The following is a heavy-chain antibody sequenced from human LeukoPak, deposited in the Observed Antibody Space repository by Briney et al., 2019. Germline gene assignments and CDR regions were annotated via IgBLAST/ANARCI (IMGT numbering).Heavy chain of an antibody. CDR1: GGSISSYY. V-gene: IGHV4-4*07. J-gene: IGHJ3*02. CDR3: ARDLGPYQLLPYDAFDI. Sequence: SETLSLTCTVSGGSISSYYWSWIRQPAGKGLEWIGRIYTSGSTNYNPSLKSRVTMSVDTSKNQFSLKLSSVTAADTAVYYCARDLGPYQLLPYDAFDIWGQGTMVTVSS. D-gene: IGHD2-2*01. CDR2: IYTSGST.